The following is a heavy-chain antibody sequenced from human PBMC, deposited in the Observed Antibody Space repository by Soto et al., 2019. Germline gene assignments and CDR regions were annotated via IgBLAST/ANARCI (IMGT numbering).Heavy chain of an antibody. V-gene: IGHV4-30-4*01. CDR2: IYYSGST. J-gene: IGHJ3*02. D-gene: IGHD3-22*01. CDR1: GGSISSGDYY. CDR3: ARAMIVGGERYDAFDI. Sequence: QVQLQESGPGLVKPSQTLSLTCTVSGGSISSGDYYWSWIRQPPGKGLEWIGYIYYSGSTYYNPSLKSRVTISVDTSKNQFSLKLSSVTAADTAVYYCARAMIVGGERYDAFDIWGQGTMVTVSS.